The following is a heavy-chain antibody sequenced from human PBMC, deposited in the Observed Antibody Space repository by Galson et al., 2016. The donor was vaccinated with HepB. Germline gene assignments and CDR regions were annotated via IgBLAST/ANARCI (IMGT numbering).Heavy chain of an antibody. CDR2: IWYDGNKK. J-gene: IGHJ6*02. Sequence: SLRLSCAASGFTFNTYAMHWVRRAPGKGLEWVALIWYDGNKKYYADSVKGRFTISRDNFRDTLTSQMTSLRAEDTAVYYCAKVRAPYYYDRVGREFVMDVWGQGTTVTVS. CDR1: GFTFNTYA. D-gene: IGHD3-22*01. V-gene: IGHV3-33*06. CDR3: AKVRAPYYYDRVGREFVMDV.